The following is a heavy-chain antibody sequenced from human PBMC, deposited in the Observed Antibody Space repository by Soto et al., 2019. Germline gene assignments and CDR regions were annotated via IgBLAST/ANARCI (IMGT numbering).Heavy chain of an antibody. J-gene: IGHJ4*02. CDR2: ILPIFGTP. V-gene: IGHV1-69*13. CDR1: GGTFSNSA. Sequence: VASVKVSCKASGGTFSNSAIIWVRQAPGQGLEWMGGILPIFGTPNYAQKFQGRLTISADEFSSTAYMELNILRSEDTAVYYCATPADALARAMLKGLARWGQG. CDR3: ATPADALARAMLKGLAR. D-gene: IGHD3-16*01.